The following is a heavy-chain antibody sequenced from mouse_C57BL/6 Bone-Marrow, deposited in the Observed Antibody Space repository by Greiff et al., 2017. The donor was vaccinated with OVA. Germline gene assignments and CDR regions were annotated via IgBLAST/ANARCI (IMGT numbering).Heavy chain of an antibody. CDR1: GYTFTSYW. CDR3: AITRVDYGSSAWFAY. Sequence: QVQLQQPGAELVKPGASVKVSCKASGYTFTSYWMHWVKQRPGQGLEWIGRIHPSDSDTNYTQKFKGKATLTVDKSSSTAYMQLSSLTSEDSAVYDCAITRVDYGSSAWFAYWGQGTLVTVSA. D-gene: IGHD1-1*01. V-gene: IGHV1-74*01. CDR2: IHPSDSDT. J-gene: IGHJ3*01.